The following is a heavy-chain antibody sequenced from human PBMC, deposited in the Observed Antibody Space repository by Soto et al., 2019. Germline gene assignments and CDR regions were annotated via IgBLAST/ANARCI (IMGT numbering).Heavy chain of an antibody. Sequence: ASVKVSCKASGYTFTSYYMHWVRQAPGQGLEWMGWINPNSGGTNYAQKFQGWVTMTRDTSISTAYMELSRLRSDDTAVYYCARSRMVRGYYYYYMDVWGKGTTVTVSS. D-gene: IGHD2-8*01. V-gene: IGHV1-2*04. CDR2: INPNSGGT. CDR3: ARSRMVRGYYYYYMDV. J-gene: IGHJ6*03. CDR1: GYTFTSYY.